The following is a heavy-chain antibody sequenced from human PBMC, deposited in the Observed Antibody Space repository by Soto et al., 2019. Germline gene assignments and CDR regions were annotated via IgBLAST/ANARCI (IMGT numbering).Heavy chain of an antibody. D-gene: IGHD6-13*01. J-gene: IGHJ5*02. CDR3: ARTPGAAARSETNCFDP. CDR2: INPSGGST. V-gene: IGHV1-46*01. CDR1: GYTFTSYY. Sequence: GASVKVSCKASGYTFTSYYMHWVRQAPGQGLEWMGIINPSGGSTSYAQKFQGRVTMTRDTSTSTVYMELSSLRSEDTAVYYCARTPGAAARSETNCFDPWGQGTLVTVSS.